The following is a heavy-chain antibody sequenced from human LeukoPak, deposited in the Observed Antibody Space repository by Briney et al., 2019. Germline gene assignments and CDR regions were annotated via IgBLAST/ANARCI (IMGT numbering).Heavy chain of an antibody. CDR3: AKAPTSMVRGVMNWFDP. CDR1: GFTFDDYA. D-gene: IGHD3-10*01. Sequence: GGSLRLSSAASGFTFDDYAMHWVRQAPGKGLEWVSGISWNGGIIGYADSVKGRFTISINNAKNSMYLQMNSLRAEDTALYYCAKAPTSMVRGVMNWFDPWGQGPLVTVSS. CDR2: ISWNGGII. V-gene: IGHV3-9*01. J-gene: IGHJ5*02.